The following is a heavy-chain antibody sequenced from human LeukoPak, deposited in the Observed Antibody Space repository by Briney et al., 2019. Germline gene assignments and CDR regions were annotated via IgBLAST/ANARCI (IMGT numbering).Heavy chain of an antibody. D-gene: IGHD3/OR15-3a*01. V-gene: IGHV3-13*01. Sequence: GGSLRLSCAASGFTLSDYDIHWVRQPIGKGLDWVSGLGSAGDKYHAGSERGRFTISREDAENSVYLQMNGLRPEDTAIYYCARAKRETSTRPWTSGMDVWGQGTRVTVSS. CDR3: ARAKRETSTRPWTSGMDV. CDR2: LGSAGDK. CDR1: GFTLSDYD. J-gene: IGHJ6*02.